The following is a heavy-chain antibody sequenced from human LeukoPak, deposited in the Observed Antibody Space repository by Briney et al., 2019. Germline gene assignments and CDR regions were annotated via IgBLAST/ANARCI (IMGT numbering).Heavy chain of an antibody. V-gene: IGHV4-59*01. J-gene: IGHJ3*02. Sequence: PSETLSLTCTVSGGSISTYYWSWIRQPPGKGLEWVGYIYYSGSTNYNPSLKSRVTISVDTSKNQFSLKLSSVTAADTAVYYCARVVRYFDFDAFDIWGQGTMVTVSS. CDR2: IYYSGST. CDR3: ARVVRYFDFDAFDI. CDR1: GGSISTYY. D-gene: IGHD3-9*01.